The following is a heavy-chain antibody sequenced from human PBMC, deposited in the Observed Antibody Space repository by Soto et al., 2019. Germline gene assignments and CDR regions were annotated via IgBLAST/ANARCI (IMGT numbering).Heavy chain of an antibody. CDR1: GGSISSSSYY. V-gene: IGHV4-39*01. Sequence: SETLSLTCTVSGGSISSSSYYWGWIRQPPGKGLEWIGGIYYSGNTYYNPSFKSRITISEDTTKNQFYMKLSSVTAADTAVYYCARADSSSSYFDYWGQGTLVTVSS. D-gene: IGHD6-6*01. CDR2: IYYSGNT. CDR3: ARADSSSSYFDY. J-gene: IGHJ4*02.